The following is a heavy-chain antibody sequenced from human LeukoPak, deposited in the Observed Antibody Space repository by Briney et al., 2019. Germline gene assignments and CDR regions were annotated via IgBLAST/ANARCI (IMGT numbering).Heavy chain of an antibody. J-gene: IGHJ3*02. V-gene: IGHV4-4*07. CDR2: IHTSGST. CDR1: GASISSYY. CDR3: ARAPRGSIAARPAAFDI. Sequence: PSETLSLTSTVSGASISSYYWSWIRQPAGKGLEWIGRIHTSGSTNYNPSLKSRVTMSVDTSKNQFSLKLSSVTAADTAVYYCARAPRGSIAARPAAFDIWGQGTMVTVSS. D-gene: IGHD6-6*01.